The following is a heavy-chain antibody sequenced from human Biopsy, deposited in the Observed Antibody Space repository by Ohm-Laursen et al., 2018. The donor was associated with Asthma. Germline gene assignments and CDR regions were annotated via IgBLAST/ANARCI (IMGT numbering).Heavy chain of an antibody. D-gene: IGHD4-17*01. Sequence: SLRLSCAASGFTFGDYCMSWVRQAPGKGLDWVANIKHDGRENNHVDSLKGRFTISRGNAKNSLFLQMNSLRAEDTAVYYCARGGYYGDRRHRSGLDVWGQGTTVTVSS. CDR1: GFTFGDYC. J-gene: IGHJ6*02. CDR2: IKHDGREN. V-gene: IGHV3-7*03. CDR3: ARGGYYGDRRHRSGLDV.